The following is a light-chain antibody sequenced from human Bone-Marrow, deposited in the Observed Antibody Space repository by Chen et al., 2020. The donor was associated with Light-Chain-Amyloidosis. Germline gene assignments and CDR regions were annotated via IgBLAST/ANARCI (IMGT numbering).Light chain of an antibody. CDR3: QQLISYPRT. Sequence: DIQLTQSPSFLSASVGDRVTITCRASQGISSYLAWYQPKPGKAPKLLIYAASTLQSRVPSRLSCSGSGTEFHLTISSLQPEGFATYYLQQLISYPRTFGQGTKLEIK. CDR1: QGISSY. J-gene: IGKJ1*01. V-gene: IGKV1-9*01. CDR2: AAS.